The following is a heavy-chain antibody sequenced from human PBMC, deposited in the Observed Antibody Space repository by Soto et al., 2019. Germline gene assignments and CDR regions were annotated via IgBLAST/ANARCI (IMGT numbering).Heavy chain of an antibody. Sequence: QVQLQQWGAGLLKPSETLSLTCAVYGGSFSGYYWSWIRQPPGKGLEWIGEINHSGSTNYNPPLKRRVTISVVTSKNQFSRKRSSVTAAGTGVYYWARGWTVTTPPFGYWGQGTLVTVSS. CDR2: INHSGST. J-gene: IGHJ4*02. CDR1: GGSFSGYY. V-gene: IGHV4-34*01. CDR3: ARGWTVTTPPFGY. D-gene: IGHD4-17*01.